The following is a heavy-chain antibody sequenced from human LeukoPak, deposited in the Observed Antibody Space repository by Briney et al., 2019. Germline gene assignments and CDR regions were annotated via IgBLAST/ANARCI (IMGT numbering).Heavy chain of an antibody. J-gene: IGHJ1*01. CDR1: GFTFSDHY. V-gene: IGHV3-72*01. CDR2: TRNKANSYTT. CDR3: AGHSSGWQRRYFQH. Sequence: PGGSLRLSCAASGFTFSDHYMDWVRQAPGKGLEWVGRTRNKANSYTTEYAASVKGRFTISRDDSKNSLYLQMNSLKTEDTAVYYCAGHSSGWQRRYFQHWSQGTLVTVSS. D-gene: IGHD6-19*01.